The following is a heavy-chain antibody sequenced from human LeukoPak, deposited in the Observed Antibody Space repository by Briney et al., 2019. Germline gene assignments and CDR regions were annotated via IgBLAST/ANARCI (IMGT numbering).Heavy chain of an antibody. J-gene: IGHJ4*02. V-gene: IGHV1-2*02. D-gene: IGHD1-14*01. Sequence: SVKVSCKASGYTFTSYDINWVRQATGQGLEWMGWINPNSGGTNYAQKFQGRVTMTRDTSISTAYMELSRLRSDDTAVYYCARAPVFGFDYWGQGTLVTVSS. CDR1: GYTFTSYD. CDR3: ARAPVFGFDY. CDR2: INPNSGGT.